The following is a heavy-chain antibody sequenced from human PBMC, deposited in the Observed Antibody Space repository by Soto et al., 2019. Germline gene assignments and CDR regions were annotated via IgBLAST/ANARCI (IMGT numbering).Heavy chain of an antibody. Sequence: QVQLVQSGAEVKKPGASVKVSCKASGYTFTSYDINWVRQATGQGLEWMDWMNPNSGNTGYAQKFRGRVIMTRNTSISTAYMELSSRRSEDTAVYYCASVPMRKNVLLFLEWHYYYYGMDVWGQGTTDTVSS. CDR1: GYTFTSYD. CDR2: MNPNSGNT. J-gene: IGHJ6*02. V-gene: IGHV1-8*01. CDR3: ASVPMRKNVLLFLEWHYYYYGMDV. D-gene: IGHD3-3*01.